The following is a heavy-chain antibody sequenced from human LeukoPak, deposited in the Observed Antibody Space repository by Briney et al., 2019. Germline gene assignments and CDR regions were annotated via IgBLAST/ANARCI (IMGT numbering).Heavy chain of an antibody. CDR2: IYYSGST. D-gene: IGHD3-22*01. CDR1: GGSISSRGYY. J-gene: IGHJ4*02. Sequence: SQTLSLTCTVSGGSISSRGYYWSWIRQHPGKGLEWIGYIYYSGSTYYNPSLKSRVTISVDTSKNQFSLKLSSVTAADTAVYYCARAQPYYYDSSGYIDYWGQGTLVTVSS. CDR3: ARAQPYYYDSSGYIDY. V-gene: IGHV4-31*03.